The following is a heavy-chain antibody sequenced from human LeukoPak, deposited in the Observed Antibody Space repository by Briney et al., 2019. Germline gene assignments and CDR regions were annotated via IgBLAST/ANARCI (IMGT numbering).Heavy chain of an antibody. J-gene: IGHJ4*02. V-gene: IGHV1-8*03. CDR1: GYSFTSYD. D-gene: IGHD3-9*01. Sequence: ASVKVSCKASGYSFTSYDINWVRQAPGQGLEWMGWMNPNSGNTGYAQKFQGRVTITRNTSISTAYMELSSLRSEDTAVYYCARGRKYTAGYRVAELGSGYSDYWGQGTLVTVSS. CDR2: MNPNSGNT. CDR3: ARGRKYTAGYRVAELGSGYSDY.